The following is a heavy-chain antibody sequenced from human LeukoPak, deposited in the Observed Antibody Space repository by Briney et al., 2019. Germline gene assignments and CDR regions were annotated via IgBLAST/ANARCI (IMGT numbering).Heavy chain of an antibody. D-gene: IGHD5-12*01. J-gene: IGHJ4*02. CDR3: GRAARGVDLIDY. V-gene: IGHV1-46*01. CDR1: GYTFTSYY. Sequence: ASVKVSCKASGYTFTSYYMHWVRQAPGQGLEWMGIINPSGGSTSYAQKFQGRVTMTRDMSTSTVYMELSSLRSEDTAVYYCGRAARGVDLIDYWGQGTLVTVSS. CDR2: INPSGGST.